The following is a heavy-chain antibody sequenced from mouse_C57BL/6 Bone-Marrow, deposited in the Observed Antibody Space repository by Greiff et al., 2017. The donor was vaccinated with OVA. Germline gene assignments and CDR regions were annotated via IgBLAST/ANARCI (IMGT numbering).Heavy chain of an antibody. Sequence: VQLQQSGPGLVQPSQSLSITCTVSGFSLTSYGVHWVRQSPGKGLEWLGVIWSGGSTDETAAFISRLSISKDNSKSQVFFKMNRLQAYDTAIYYCARKRNYGSSSWFAYWGQGTLVTVSA. CDR2: IWSGGST. CDR1: GFSLTSYG. J-gene: IGHJ3*01. D-gene: IGHD1-1*01. CDR3: ARKRNYGSSSWFAY. V-gene: IGHV2-2*01.